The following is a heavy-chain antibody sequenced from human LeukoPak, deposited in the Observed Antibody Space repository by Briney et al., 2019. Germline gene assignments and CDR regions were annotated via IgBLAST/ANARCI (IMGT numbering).Heavy chain of an antibody. CDR3: ARGPYSYDSSGAFDI. D-gene: IGHD3-22*01. CDR2: ISSSGST. J-gene: IGHJ3*02. CDR1: ADSISSGDYY. Sequence: SSETLSLTCTVSADSISSGDYYWSWIRQPAGKGLEWIGRISSSGSTNYNPSLKSRVTISVDTSKNQSSLKLSSVTAADTAVYFCARGPYSYDSSGAFDIWGQGK. V-gene: IGHV4-61*02.